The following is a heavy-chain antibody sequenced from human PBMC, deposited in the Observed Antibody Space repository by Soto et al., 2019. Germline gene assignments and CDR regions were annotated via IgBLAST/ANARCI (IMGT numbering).Heavy chain of an antibody. CDR2: IYDSGST. D-gene: IGHD1-26*01. CDR3: ARRYGGNFDY. Sequence: SETLSLTCTVSGGSISSYYWSWIRQPPGKGLEWIGYIYDSGSTNYNPSLKSRVTISVDTSKNQFSLKLSSVTAADTAVYYCARRYGGNFDYWGQGTLVTVSS. CDR1: GGSISSYY. V-gene: IGHV4-59*08. J-gene: IGHJ4*02.